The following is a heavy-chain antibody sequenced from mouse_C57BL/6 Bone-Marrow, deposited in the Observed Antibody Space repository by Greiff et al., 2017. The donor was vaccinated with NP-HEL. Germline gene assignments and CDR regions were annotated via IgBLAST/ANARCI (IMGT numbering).Heavy chain of an antibody. J-gene: IGHJ2*01. V-gene: IGHV1-80*01. Sequence: VKLMESGAELVKPGASVKISCKASGYAFSSYWMNWVKQRPGKGLEWIGQIYPGDGDTNYNGKFKGKATLTADKSSSTAYMQLSSLTSEDSAVYFCVRYYGSSYYFDYWGQGTTLTVSS. CDR3: VRYYGSSYYFDY. D-gene: IGHD1-1*01. CDR2: IYPGDGDT. CDR1: GYAFSSYW.